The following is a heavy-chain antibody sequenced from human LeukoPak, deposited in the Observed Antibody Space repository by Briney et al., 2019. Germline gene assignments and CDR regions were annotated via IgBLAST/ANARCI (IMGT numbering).Heavy chain of an antibody. CDR3: ARLLRERWELRNEPFDY. V-gene: IGHV3-23*01. J-gene: IGHJ4*02. CDR1: GFTFSSYA. CDR2: ISGSGGST. Sequence: GGSLRLSCAASGFTFSSYAMSWVRQAPGKGLEWVSAISGSGGSTYYADSVKGRFTISRDNSKNTRYLQMNSLRAEDTAVYYCARLLRERWELRNEPFDYWGQGTLVTVSS. D-gene: IGHD1-26*01.